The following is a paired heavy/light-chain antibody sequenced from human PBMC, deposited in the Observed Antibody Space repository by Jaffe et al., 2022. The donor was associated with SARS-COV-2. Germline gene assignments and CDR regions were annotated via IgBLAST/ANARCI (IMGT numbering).Heavy chain of an antibody. J-gene: IGHJ6*02. V-gene: IGHV3-23*01. CDR2: ISGSGGST. CDR3: AKTRYSSRPKKDNVLDV. D-gene: IGHD6-13*01. Sequence: EVQLLESGGGLVQPGGSLRLSCAASGFTFSSFAINWVRQAPGKGLEWVSVISGSGGSTYCADSVKGRCTISRDNSKNTVYLQMNSLRVEDTAVYYCAKTRYSSRPKKDNVLDVWGQGTTVTVSS. CDR1: GFTFSSFA.
Light chain of an antibody. CDR2: AAS. Sequence: DIQMTQSPSSLSASVGDRVTITCRASQSISSYLNWYQQKPGKAPKLLIYAASSLQSGVPSRFSGSGSGTDFTLTISSLQPEDFASYYCQQSDSTPETFGQGTKVEIK. CDR1: QSISSY. V-gene: IGKV1-39*01. J-gene: IGKJ1*01. CDR3: QQSDSTPET.